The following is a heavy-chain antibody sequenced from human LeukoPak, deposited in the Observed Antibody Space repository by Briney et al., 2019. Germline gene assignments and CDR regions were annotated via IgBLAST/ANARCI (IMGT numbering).Heavy chain of an antibody. J-gene: IGHJ5*02. CDR2: ISWNSGSI. CDR3: AKDSIGDTAMVNGWFDP. V-gene: IGHV3-9*01. D-gene: IGHD5-18*01. Sequence: SGGSLRLSCAASGFTFDDYAMHWVRQAPGKGLEWASGISWNSGSIGYADSVKGRFTISRDNAKNSLYLQMNSLRAEDTALYYCAKDSIGDTAMVNGWFDPWGQGTLVTVSS. CDR1: GFTFDDYA.